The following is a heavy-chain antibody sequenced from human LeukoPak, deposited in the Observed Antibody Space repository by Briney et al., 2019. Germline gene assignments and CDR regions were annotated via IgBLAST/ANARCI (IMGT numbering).Heavy chain of an antibody. D-gene: IGHD2/OR15-2a*01. J-gene: IGHJ4*02. CDR1: GNYW. Sequence: GGSLRLSCAASGNYWMHWVRQAPGKGLVWVSHINSDGSWTSYADSVKGRFTISKDNAKNTVYLQMNNLRAENTAVYYCVSFYETYWGRGTLVTVSS. V-gene: IGHV3-74*01. CDR3: VSFYETY. CDR2: INSDGSWT.